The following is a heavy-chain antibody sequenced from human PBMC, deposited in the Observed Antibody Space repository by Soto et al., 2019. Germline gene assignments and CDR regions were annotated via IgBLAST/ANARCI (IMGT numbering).Heavy chain of an antibody. CDR1: GGTFSSYA. Sequence: SVKVSCKASGGTFSSYAISWVRQAPGQGLEWMGGIIPIFGTANYAQKFQGRVTITADESTSTAYMELSSLRSEDTAVYYCARDTTVTTKGWFDPWGQGTLVTVSS. D-gene: IGHD4-17*01. CDR2: IIPIFGTA. J-gene: IGHJ5*02. CDR3: ARDTTVTTKGWFDP. V-gene: IGHV1-69*13.